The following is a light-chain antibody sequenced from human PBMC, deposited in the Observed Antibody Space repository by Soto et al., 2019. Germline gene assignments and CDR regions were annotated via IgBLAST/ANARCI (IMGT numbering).Light chain of an antibody. CDR1: SSDVGSYNL. CDR3: CSYAGSSTYV. Sequence: QSALTQPASVSGSPGQSITVSCTGTSSDVGSYNLVSWYQQHPDKAPKVIIYEVRKRPSGVSNRFSGSKSGNTASLTISGLQAEDEAEYYCCSYAGSSTYVFGPGTKVTVL. CDR2: EVR. V-gene: IGLV2-23*02. J-gene: IGLJ1*01.